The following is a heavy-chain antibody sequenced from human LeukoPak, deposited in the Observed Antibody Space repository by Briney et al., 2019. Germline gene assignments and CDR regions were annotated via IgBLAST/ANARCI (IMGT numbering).Heavy chain of an antibody. CDR1: GFTFSSYT. CDR3: ARGPDYYDSSGYAKFDY. V-gene: IGHV3-30*04. CDR2: ISYDGSNK. D-gene: IGHD3-22*01. J-gene: IGHJ4*02. Sequence: GGSLRLSCAASGFTFSSYTMHWVRKAPGKGLEWVAVISYDGSNKYYADSVKGRFTISRDNSKNTLYLQMNSLRAEDTAVYYCARGPDYYDSSGYAKFDYWGQGTLVTVSS.